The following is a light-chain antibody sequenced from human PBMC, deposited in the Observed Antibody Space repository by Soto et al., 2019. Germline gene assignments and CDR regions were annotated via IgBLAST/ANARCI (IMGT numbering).Light chain of an antibody. CDR2: DAS. CDR1: QSMSSW. Sequence: IQMNHSPSTLSASVGDRVTMTCRASQSMSSWLAWYQQKPGKAPKFLIYDASNLESGVPSRFSGSGSGTEFTLTISSLQPDDFATYYCQQYNSYSLTFGGGTKVDIK. V-gene: IGKV1-5*01. CDR3: QQYNSYSLT. J-gene: IGKJ4*01.